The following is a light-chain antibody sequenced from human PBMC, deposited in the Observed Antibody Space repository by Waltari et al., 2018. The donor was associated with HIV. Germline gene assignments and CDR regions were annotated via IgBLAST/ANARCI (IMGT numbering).Light chain of an antibody. CDR3: AAWDDSLSAWV. CDR2: SNN. CDR1: SSNIGRNT. Sequence: QSVLTPPPSASGTPGQRVTISCSARSSNIGRNTVNWFQPLPGTAPKLPTYSNNQRPSGFPDRLSGSKSDTSASLAISGLQSEDEADYYCAAWDDSLSAWVFGGGTKLAVL. J-gene: IGLJ3*02. V-gene: IGLV1-44*01.